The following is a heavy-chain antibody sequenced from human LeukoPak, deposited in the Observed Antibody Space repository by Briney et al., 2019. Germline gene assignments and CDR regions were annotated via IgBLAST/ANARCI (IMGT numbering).Heavy chain of an antibody. CDR3: ARDAGFGEFYDY. CDR1: GFTVSSNY. CDR2: IYSGGST. Sequence: GGSLRLSCAASGFTVSSNYMSWVRQAPGKGLGWVSVIYSGGSTYYADSVKGRFTISRDNSKNTLYLQMNSLRAEDTAVYYCARDAGFGEFYDYWGQGTLVTVSS. V-gene: IGHV3-66*01. D-gene: IGHD3-10*01. J-gene: IGHJ4*02.